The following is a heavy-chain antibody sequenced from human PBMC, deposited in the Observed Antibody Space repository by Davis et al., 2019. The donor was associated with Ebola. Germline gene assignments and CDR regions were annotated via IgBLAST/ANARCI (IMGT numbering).Heavy chain of an antibody. Sequence: KFQGRVTITADKSTSTAYMELSSLRSEDTAVYYCARDTTVTPPDYWGQGTLVTVSS. V-gene: IGHV1-69*04. D-gene: IGHD4-17*01. J-gene: IGHJ4*02. CDR3: ARDTTVTPPDY.